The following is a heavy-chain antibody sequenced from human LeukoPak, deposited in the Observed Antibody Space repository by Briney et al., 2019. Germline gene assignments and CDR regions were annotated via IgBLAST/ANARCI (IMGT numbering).Heavy chain of an antibody. J-gene: IGHJ5*02. Sequence: SQTLALTCAISGDSVSSHDAAWNWIRQSPSRGLEWLGRTYYRSRWLNDYAVSVKSRIIINPDTSKNQFSLQLTSATPEDTAVYYCAREDGSGNINNDWFDPWGQGTLVTVSS. CDR2: TYYRSRWLN. D-gene: IGHD3-22*01. V-gene: IGHV6-1*01. CDR3: AREDGSGNINNDWFDP. CDR1: GDSVSSHDAA.